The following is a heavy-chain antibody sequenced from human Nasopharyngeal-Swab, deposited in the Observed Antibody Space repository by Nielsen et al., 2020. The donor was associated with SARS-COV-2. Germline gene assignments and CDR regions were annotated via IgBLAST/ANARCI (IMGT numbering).Heavy chain of an antibody. CDR2: IIPIFDMP. V-gene: IGHV1-69*01. J-gene: IGHJ4*02. D-gene: IGHD3-22*01. Sequence: WVRQAPVQGLVWFGVIIPIFDMPNYAQKFQGRVTITADESTNTASMELRSLTSEDTALYYCTRGPGSSSYYDTNGFPWYFDYWGQGTLVTVSS. CDR3: TRGPGSSSYYDTNGFPWYFDY.